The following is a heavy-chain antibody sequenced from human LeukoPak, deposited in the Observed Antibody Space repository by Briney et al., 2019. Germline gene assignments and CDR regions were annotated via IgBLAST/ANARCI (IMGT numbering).Heavy chain of an antibody. J-gene: IGHJ6*02. CDR2: ISYDGSNK. V-gene: IGHV3-30*03. CDR1: GFTFSSYA. Sequence: PGGSLRLSCAASGFTFSSYAMSWVRQAPGKGLEWVAVISYDGSNKYYADSVKGRFTISRDNSKNTLYLQMNSLRAEDTAVYYCASGDYYYGMDVWGQGTTVTVSS. CDR3: ASGDYYYGMDV.